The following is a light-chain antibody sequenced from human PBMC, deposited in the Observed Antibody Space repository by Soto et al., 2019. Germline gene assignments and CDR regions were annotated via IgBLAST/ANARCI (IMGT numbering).Light chain of an antibody. CDR1: QSVSSS. Sequence: IVMTQSPSTLSASPGERATLSCRASQSVSSSLAWYQQKPGQAPRLLIYGVSVRATGIPARFSGSGSGTEFALTISRLHCEDFAVYYCQQYNNWPPKTFGQGTKVDIK. J-gene: IGKJ1*01. CDR2: GVS. V-gene: IGKV3-15*01. CDR3: QQYNNWPPKT.